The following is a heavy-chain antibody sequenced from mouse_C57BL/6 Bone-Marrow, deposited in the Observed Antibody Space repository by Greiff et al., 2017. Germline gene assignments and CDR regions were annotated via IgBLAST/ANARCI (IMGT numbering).Heavy chain of an antibody. J-gene: IGHJ1*03. CDR3: ARGNYDYDGWYFDV. D-gene: IGHD2-4*01. CDR2: IYPGSGST. Sequence: QVHVKQPGAELVKPGASVKMSCKASGYTFTSYWITWVKQRPGQGLEWIGDIYPGSGSTNYNEKFKSKATLTVDTSSSTAYMQLSSLTSEDSAVYYCARGNYDYDGWYFDVWGTGTTVTVSS. V-gene: IGHV1-55*01. CDR1: GYTFTSYW.